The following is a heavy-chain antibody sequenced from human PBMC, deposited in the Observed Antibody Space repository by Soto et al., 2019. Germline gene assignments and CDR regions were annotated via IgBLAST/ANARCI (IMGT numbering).Heavy chain of an antibody. V-gene: IGHV1-2*02. CDR3: AGGGGVGVAGSAAFDM. J-gene: IGHJ3*02. CDR1: GYPVTAYY. Sequence: QLHLVQSGAVVKKPGASVTVSCSASGYPVTAYYMHWVRQAPGRGLEWMGGINPTTGAAKYTQTFPGRVTMARDPSTRTVFMEPSGPTSEDTAVFFFAGGGGVGVAGSAAFDMWGQGTLVTVSS. D-gene: IGHD3-3*01. CDR2: INPTTGAA.